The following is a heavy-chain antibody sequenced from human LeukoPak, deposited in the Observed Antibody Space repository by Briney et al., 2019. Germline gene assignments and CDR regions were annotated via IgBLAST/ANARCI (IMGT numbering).Heavy chain of an antibody. CDR1: GASFSNYY. CDR2: IYSSGST. J-gene: IGHJ5*02. V-gene: IGHV4-59*08. Sequence: SETLSLTCTVPGASFSNYYWSWIRHPPGKGLEWIGHIYSSGSTNYNRSRKSRHTISLYTSKNQFSLKLRSVTAADTAVYYCARQFDPWGQGSLVTVSS. CDR3: ARQFDP.